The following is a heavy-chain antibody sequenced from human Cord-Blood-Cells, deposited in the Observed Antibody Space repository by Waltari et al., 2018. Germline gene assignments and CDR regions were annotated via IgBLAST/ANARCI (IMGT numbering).Heavy chain of an antibody. V-gene: IGHV1-69*01. CDR2: ISPIFGTA. D-gene: IGHD2-15*01. CDR3: ARTGRGYCSGGSCYNWFDP. Sequence: QVQLVQSGAEVKNPGSSVKVSCKASGVTFSSYALGWVRRAPGQGLEWMGGISPIFGTANYAQKFQGRVTITADESTSTAYMELSSLRSEDTAVYYCARTGRGYCSGGSCYNWFDPWGQGTLVNVSS. J-gene: IGHJ5*02. CDR1: GVTFSSYA.